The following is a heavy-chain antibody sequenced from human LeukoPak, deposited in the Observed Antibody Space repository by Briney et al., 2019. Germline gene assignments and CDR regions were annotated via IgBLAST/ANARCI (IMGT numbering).Heavy chain of an antibody. D-gene: IGHD2-8*01. J-gene: IGHJ4*02. CDR1: GYTFTSYG. CDR3: AREQEGRMADY. Sequence: ASVKVSCKASGYTFTSYGISWVRQAPGQGLEWMGWISDYNGNTKYAQNLQGRVTMTSDTPTSTAYMELRSLRSDDTAVYYCAREQEGRMADYWGQGTLVTVSS. CDR2: ISDYNGNT. V-gene: IGHV1-18*01.